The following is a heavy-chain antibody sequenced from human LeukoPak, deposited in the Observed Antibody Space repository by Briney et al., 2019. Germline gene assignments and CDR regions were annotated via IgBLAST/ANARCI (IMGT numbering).Heavy chain of an antibody. CDR3: ARTYYDILTGYNPYFDY. CDR2: ISYDGSNK. CDR1: GFTFSSYA. D-gene: IGHD3-9*01. V-gene: IGHV3-30*04. J-gene: IGHJ4*02. Sequence: GGSLRLSCAASGFTFSSYAMHWVRQAPGKGLEWVAVISYDGSNKYYADSVKGRFTISRDNAKNFLYLQMNSLRAEDTAVYYCARTYYDILTGYNPYFDYWGQGILVTVSS.